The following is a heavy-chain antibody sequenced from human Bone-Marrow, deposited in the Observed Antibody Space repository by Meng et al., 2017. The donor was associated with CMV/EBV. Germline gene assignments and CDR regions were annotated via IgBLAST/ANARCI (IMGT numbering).Heavy chain of an antibody. V-gene: IGHV3-33*06. CDR2: IWYDGSNK. J-gene: IGHJ4*02. D-gene: IGHD2-2*01. CDR1: GFTFSSYG. Sequence: GESLKISFAAAGFTFSSYGMHWVRQAPGKGLEWVAVIWYDGSNKYYADSVKGRFTISRDNSKNTLYLQMNSLRAEDTAVYYCAKGTKSSYCSSTSCYPYYFDYWGQGTLVTVSS. CDR3: AKGTKSSYCSSTSCYPYYFDY.